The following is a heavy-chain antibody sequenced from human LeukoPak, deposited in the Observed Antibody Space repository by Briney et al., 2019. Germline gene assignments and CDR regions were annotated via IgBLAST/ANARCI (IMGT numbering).Heavy chain of an antibody. Sequence: SVKVSCKASGYTFTGYYMPWVRQAPGQGLEWMGWINPNSGGTNYAQKFHGRVIMTRDTAISTAYMELSRLRSDDTAVYYCASANREVYYGLDVWGQGTTVTVSS. D-gene: IGHD3-16*02. V-gene: IGHV1-2*02. J-gene: IGHJ6*02. CDR3: ASANREVYYGLDV. CDR1: GYTFTGYY. CDR2: INPNSGGT.